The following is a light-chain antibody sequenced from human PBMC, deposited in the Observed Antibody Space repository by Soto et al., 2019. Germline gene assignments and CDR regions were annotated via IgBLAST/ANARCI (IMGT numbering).Light chain of an antibody. J-gene: IGKJ4*01. CDR3: MQALQTPLT. CDR2: LGS. V-gene: IGKV2-28*01. Sequence: DIVMTQSPLSLPVTPGEPASISCRSSQSLLHGNGYNYLDWYLQKPGPSPQLLIYLGSNRASGVPDRFSGSGSGTDFTLKISRVEAEDVWVYYCMQALQTPLTFGGGTKVEIK. CDR1: QSLLHGNGYNY.